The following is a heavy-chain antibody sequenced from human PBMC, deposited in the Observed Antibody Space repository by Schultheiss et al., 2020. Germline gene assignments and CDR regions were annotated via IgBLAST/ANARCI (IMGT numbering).Heavy chain of an antibody. J-gene: IGHJ6*02. Sequence: ASVKVSCKASGYTFTSYDINWVRQAPGQGLDWMGWIDPDRGDTNYAQNFQGRVTMTTDTSTSTAYMELGSLRSDDTAVYYCARDAATTGNYERMDVWGQGTTVTVSS. CDR1: GYTFTSYD. V-gene: IGHV1-18*01. CDR2: IDPDRGDT. CDR3: ARDAATTGNYERMDV. D-gene: IGHD1-1*01.